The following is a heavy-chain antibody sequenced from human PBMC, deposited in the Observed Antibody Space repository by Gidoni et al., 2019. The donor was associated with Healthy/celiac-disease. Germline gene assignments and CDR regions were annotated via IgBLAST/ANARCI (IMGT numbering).Heavy chain of an antibody. CDR3: ARRVAGFEIYYYYYYMDV. Sequence: CWWRLRQPPGKGLEWIGSIYYSGSTYYNPSLKSRVTISVDTSKNQFSLKLSSVTAADTAVYYCARRVAGFEIYYYYYYMDVWGKGTTVTVSS. J-gene: IGHJ6*03. V-gene: IGHV4-39*01. D-gene: IGHD6-19*01. CDR2: IYYSGST. CDR1: C.